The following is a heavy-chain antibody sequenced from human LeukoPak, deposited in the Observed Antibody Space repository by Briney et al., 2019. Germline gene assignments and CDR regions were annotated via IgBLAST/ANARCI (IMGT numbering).Heavy chain of an antibody. D-gene: IGHD3-22*01. CDR1: GYTFTSYG. CDR3: ARDSFRDYDSSGYPNY. V-gene: IGHV1-18*01. CDR2: ISAYNGNT. Sequence: ASVTVSFKASGYTFTSYGISWVRQAPGQGLEWMGWISAYNGNTNYAQKLQGRVTMTTDTSTSTAYMELRSLRSDDTAVYYCARDSFRDYDSSGYPNYWGQGTLVTVSS. J-gene: IGHJ4*02.